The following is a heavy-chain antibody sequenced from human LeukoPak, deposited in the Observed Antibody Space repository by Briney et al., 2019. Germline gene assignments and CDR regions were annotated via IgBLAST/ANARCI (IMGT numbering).Heavy chain of an antibody. CDR1: GFAFSSYS. V-gene: IGHV3-21*01. Sequence: GGSLRLSCAASGFAFSSYSFNWVRQSPGKGLEWVSSISSTSGYIYYADSVKGRFTVSRDNAKNSLYLQMDSLRAEDTAVYFCARDGASHLITTIAGDYFDYWGQGILVTVSS. CDR3: ARDGASHLITTIAGDYFDY. CDR2: ISSTSGYI. D-gene: IGHD3-22*01. J-gene: IGHJ4*02.